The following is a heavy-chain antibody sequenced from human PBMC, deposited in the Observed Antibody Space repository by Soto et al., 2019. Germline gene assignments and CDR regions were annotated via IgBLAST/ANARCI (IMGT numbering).Heavy chain of an antibody. CDR2: ISSSGSYI. CDR1: GFTFSSYS. CDR3: ARSYYDILTGYPSDVAFDI. D-gene: IGHD3-9*01. Sequence: EVQLVESGGGLVKPGGSLRLSCAASGFTFSSYSMNWVRQAPGKGLEWVSSISSSGSYIYYADSVKGRFTISRDNAKNSLYLQMNSLRAEDTAVYYCARSYYDILTGYPSDVAFDIWGQGTMVTVSS. J-gene: IGHJ3*02. V-gene: IGHV3-21*01.